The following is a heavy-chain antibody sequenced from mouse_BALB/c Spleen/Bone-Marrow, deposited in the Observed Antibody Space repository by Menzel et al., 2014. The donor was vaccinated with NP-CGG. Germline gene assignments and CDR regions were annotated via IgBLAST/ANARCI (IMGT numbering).Heavy chain of an antibody. CDR1: GYSFTGYY. J-gene: IGHJ2*01. CDR2: INPYNGAT. Sequence: VQLKESGPELVKPGASVKISCKASGYSFTGYYMHWVKQSHVKSLEWIGRINPYNGATSYNQNFKDKASLTVDKSSSTAYMELHSLTSEDSAVYYCARLVYRYEEEGSAFDYWGQGTTLTVSS. V-gene: IGHV1-31*01. D-gene: IGHD2-14*01. CDR3: ARLVYRYEEEGSAFDY.